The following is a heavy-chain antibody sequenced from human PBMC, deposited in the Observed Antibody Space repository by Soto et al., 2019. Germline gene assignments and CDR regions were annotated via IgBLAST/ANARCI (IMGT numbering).Heavy chain of an antibody. V-gene: IGHV2-5*02. J-gene: IGHJ4*02. CDR2: IYWDDDK. D-gene: IGHD4-17*01. CDR3: AHRYRDYYY. CDR1: GFSLSTSGVG. Sequence: QITLKESGPTLVKPTQTLTLTCTFSGFSLSTSGVGVGWIRQPPGKALELLALIYWDDDKRYSTSLKSRLTITKDTSKHQVVLTMTNMDPVDTATYYSAHRYRDYYYWGQGTLVTVSS.